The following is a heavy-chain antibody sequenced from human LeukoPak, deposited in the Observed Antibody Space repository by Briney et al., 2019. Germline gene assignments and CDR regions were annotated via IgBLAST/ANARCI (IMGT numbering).Heavy chain of an antibody. J-gene: IGHJ4*02. Sequence: PGGSLRLSCAASGFTFSSYGMSWVRQTPGKGLEWVSAISGSGGSTYYADSVKGRFTISRDNSKNTLYLQMNSLRAEDTAVYYCAKDLGQQLAYFDYWGQGTLVTVSP. V-gene: IGHV3-23*01. CDR2: ISGSGGST. D-gene: IGHD6-13*01. CDR1: GFTFSSYG. CDR3: AKDLGQQLAYFDY.